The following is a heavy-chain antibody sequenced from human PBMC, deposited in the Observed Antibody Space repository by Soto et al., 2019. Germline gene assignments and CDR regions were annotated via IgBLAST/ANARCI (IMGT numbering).Heavy chain of an antibody. D-gene: IGHD1-26*01. J-gene: IGHJ6*02. CDR3: ARGGGVGATGGGYYYYGMDV. CDR1: GYTFTGYY. V-gene: IGHV1-2*02. Sequence: ASVKVSCKASGYTFTGYYMHWVRQAPGQGLEWMGWINPNSGGTNYAQKFQGRVTMTRDTSISTAYMELSRLRSDDTAVYYCARGGGVGATGGGYYYYGMDVWGQGTTVTVSS. CDR2: INPNSGGT.